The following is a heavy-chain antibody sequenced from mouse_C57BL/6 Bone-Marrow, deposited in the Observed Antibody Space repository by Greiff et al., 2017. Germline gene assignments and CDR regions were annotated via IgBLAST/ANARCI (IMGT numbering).Heavy chain of an antibody. D-gene: IGHD2-4*01. CDR3: AREGTMIWYFDV. Sequence: EVKLQESGGGLVKPGGSLKLSCAASGFTFSSYAMSWVRQTPENRLEWVATISDGGSYTYYPDNVKGRFTISRDNAKNNLYLQMSHLKSEDTAMYYCAREGTMIWYFDVWGTGTTVTVSS. V-gene: IGHV5-4*01. CDR2: ISDGGSYT. J-gene: IGHJ1*03. CDR1: GFTFSSYA.